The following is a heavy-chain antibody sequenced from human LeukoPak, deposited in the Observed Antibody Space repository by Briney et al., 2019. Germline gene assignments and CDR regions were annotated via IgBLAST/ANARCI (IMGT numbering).Heavy chain of an antibody. CDR1: GFTFSSYG. V-gene: IGHV3-33*01. D-gene: IGHD1-26*01. Sequence: GGSLRLSCAASGFTFSSYGMHWVRQAPGKELEWVAVIWYDGSNKYYADSVKGRFIISRHNSKNTLYLQMNSLRAEDTAVYYCARELGRVGAFDIWGQGTMVTVSS. CDR3: ARELGRVGAFDI. CDR2: IWYDGSNK. J-gene: IGHJ3*02.